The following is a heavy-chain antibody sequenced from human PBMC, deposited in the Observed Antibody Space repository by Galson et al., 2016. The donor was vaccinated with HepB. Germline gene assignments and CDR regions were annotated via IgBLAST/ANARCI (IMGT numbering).Heavy chain of an antibody. CDR3: ARLGDCVGASCYWGAHGMDV. D-gene: IGHD2-2*01. Sequence: QSGAEVKKPGESLKISCKGSGYTFTNYWVAWVRQMPGKGLAWMGLIYPGDSDTRYSPSFQGQVTISADKSIGTAYLQWSSLKASDTARYYCARLGDCVGASCYWGAHGMDVWGQGTTVTVSS. J-gene: IGHJ6*02. CDR2: IYPGDSDT. CDR1: GYTFTNYW. V-gene: IGHV5-51*01.